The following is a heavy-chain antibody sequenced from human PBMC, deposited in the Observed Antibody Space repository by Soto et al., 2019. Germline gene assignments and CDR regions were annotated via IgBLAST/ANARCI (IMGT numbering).Heavy chain of an antibody. V-gene: IGHV3-23*01. CDR2: ISGSGGIT. D-gene: IGHD2-8*01. J-gene: IGHJ1*01. Sequence: PGGSLRLSCAASGFTFSSYGMSWVRQAPGKGLEWVSVISGSGGITYYADSVKGRFTLSRDNSKNTVYLQMNSLRAEDTAVYYCAKDSPVGVPLMRDLHDWGQGTLVTVSS. CDR3: AKDSPVGVPLMRDLHD. CDR1: GFTFSSYG.